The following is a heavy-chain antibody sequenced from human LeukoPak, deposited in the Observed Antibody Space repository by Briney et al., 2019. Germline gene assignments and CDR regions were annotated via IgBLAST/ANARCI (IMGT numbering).Heavy chain of an antibody. CDR3: AGEEWRYCSSTSCYREYNWFDP. Sequence: GASVKVSCKASGGTFSSYAISWVRQAPGQGLEWMGGIIPIFGTANYAQKFQGRVTVTTDESTSTAYMELSSLRSEDTAVYYCAGEEWRYCSSTSCYREYNWFDPWGQGTLVTVSS. V-gene: IGHV1-69*05. CDR1: GGTFSSYA. CDR2: IIPIFGTA. D-gene: IGHD2-2*01. J-gene: IGHJ5*02.